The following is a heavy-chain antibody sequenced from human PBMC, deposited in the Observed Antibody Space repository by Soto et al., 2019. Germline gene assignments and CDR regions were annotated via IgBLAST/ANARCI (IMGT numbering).Heavy chain of an antibody. CDR3: ARPSGYCGGGSCFPFDY. J-gene: IGHJ4*02. CDR2: VKPEESEK. CDR1: GFTFSSYW. D-gene: IGHD2-15*01. Sequence: EVQLVESGGGLVQPGGSLRLSCAASGFTFSSYWMTWVRQAPGKGLEWVANVKPEESEKYSVDSVKGRFTMSRDNAKNSVYLQMHSLRAEATAMYYCARPSGYCGGGSCFPFDYWGQGILVTVSS. V-gene: IGHV3-7*05.